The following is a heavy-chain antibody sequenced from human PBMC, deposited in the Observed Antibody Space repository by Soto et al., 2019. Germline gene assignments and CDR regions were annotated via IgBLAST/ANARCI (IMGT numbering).Heavy chain of an antibody. J-gene: IGHJ4*02. D-gene: IGHD2-15*01. Sequence: GGSLRLSCAASGFAFSTYWMSWVRQAPGKGLEWVANIKLDGSEKNYVNSVKGRFTISRVKAKNLLYLQMNSLRVEDTAVYYCARDPGGYCSPTYCHRVVYWGQGALVTVSS. V-gene: IGHV3-7*01. CDR1: GFAFSTYW. CDR2: IKLDGSEK. CDR3: ARDPGGYCSPTYCHRVVY.